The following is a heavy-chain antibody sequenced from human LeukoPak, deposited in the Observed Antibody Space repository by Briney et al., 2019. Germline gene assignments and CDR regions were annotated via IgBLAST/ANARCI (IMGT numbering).Heavy chain of an antibody. CDR2: ISYDGTNK. CDR1: GFTFSSFA. J-gene: IGHJ6*02. V-gene: IGHV3-30-3*01. D-gene: IGHD6-19*01. CDR3: ARDGNSGWYTGENYYYYGMDV. Sequence: GRSLRLSCAASGFTFSSFAMHWVRQAPDKGLEWVAVISYDGTNKDYADSVKGRFTMSRDNSKNTLHLQMNSLSLEDTALYYCARDGNSGWYTGENYYYYGMDVWGQGTTVTVSS.